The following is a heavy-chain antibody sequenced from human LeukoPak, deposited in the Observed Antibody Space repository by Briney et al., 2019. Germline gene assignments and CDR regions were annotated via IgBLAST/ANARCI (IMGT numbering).Heavy chain of an antibody. V-gene: IGHV4-59*08. D-gene: IGHD3-22*01. CDR3: ARMDSSSWAYYFDS. CDR1: GGSISNYY. Sequence: ASETPSLTCTVFGGSISNYYWSWIRQPPGKELEWIGYIYYSGFTKYNPSLKSRVTISVDTSKNQFSLKVKSLTAADTAVYYCARMDSSSWAYYFDSWGQGTLVTISS. CDR2: IYYSGFT. J-gene: IGHJ4*02.